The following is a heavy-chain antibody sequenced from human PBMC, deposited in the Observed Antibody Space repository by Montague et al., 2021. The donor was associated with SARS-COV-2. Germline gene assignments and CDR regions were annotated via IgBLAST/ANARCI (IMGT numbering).Heavy chain of an antibody. CDR1: GGSMSDHY. D-gene: IGHD3-10*01. J-gene: IGHJ5*02. Sequence: SETLSLTCTVSGGSMSDHYWAWIRQPPGKGLEWLAYTYYSGGINSNASLKSRVSMSVDTSKNQFSLKLTSVTAADTAVYYCARAVSVRRAVNWFDPWGQGTLVTASS. V-gene: IGHV4-59*11. CDR3: ARAVSVRRAVNWFDP. CDR2: TYYSGGI.